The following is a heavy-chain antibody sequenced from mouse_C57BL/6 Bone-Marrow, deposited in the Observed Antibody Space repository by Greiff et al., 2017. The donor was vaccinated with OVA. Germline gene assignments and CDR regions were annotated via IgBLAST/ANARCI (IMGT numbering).Heavy chain of an antibody. CDR2: INYDGSST. J-gene: IGHJ1*03. Sequence: EVKLVESEGGLVQPGSSMKLSCTASGFTFSDYYMAWVRQVPEQGLEWVANINYDGSSTYYLDSLKSRFIISRDNAKNILYLQMSSLKSEDTATYYCARDLWYFDVWGTGTTVTVSS. CDR1: GFTFSDYY. V-gene: IGHV5-16*01. CDR3: ARDLWYFDV.